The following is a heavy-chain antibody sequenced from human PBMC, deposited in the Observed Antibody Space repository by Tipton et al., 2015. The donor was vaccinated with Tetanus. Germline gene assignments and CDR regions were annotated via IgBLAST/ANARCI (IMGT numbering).Heavy chain of an antibody. J-gene: IGHJ4*02. D-gene: IGHD1-1*01. V-gene: IGHV3-33*02. CDR3: ARGPLENEGYFDS. CDR2: IWYDGTTK. Sequence: SLRLSCAASGFSFSTYNFHWVRQAPGKGLEWVAVIWYDGTTKYYADSAKGRFTISRDNSKNTLFLQMNSLRAKDTAVYYCARGPLENEGYFDSWGQGILVTVTA. CDR1: GFSFSTYN.